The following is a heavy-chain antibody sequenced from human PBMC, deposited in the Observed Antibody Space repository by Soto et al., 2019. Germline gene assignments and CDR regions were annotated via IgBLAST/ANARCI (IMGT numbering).Heavy chain of an antibody. CDR3: ARDPLVVVPAAIGPIPRPPITRGDAFDI. Sequence: EASVKVSCKASGYTFTSYGISWVRQAPGQGLEWMGWISAYNGNTNYAQKLQGRVTMTTDTSTSTAYMELRSLRSDDTAVYYCARDPLVVVPAAIGPIPRPPITRGDAFDIWGQGTMVTVSS. V-gene: IGHV1-18*01. CDR2: ISAYNGNT. J-gene: IGHJ3*02. D-gene: IGHD2-2*02. CDR1: GYTFTSYG.